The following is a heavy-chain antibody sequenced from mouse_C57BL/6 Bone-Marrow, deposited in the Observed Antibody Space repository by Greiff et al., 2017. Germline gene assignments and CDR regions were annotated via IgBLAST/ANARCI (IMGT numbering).Heavy chain of an antibody. J-gene: IGHJ2*01. CDR1: GYAFTNYL. CDR2: INPGSGGT. D-gene: IGHD2-3*01. CDR3: ARWVLPYYFDY. Sequence: VQLQQSGAELVRPGTSVKVSCKASGYAFTNYLIEWVKQRPGQGLAWIGVINPGSGGTNYNEKFKGKATLTADKSSSTAYMQLSSLTSEDSAVYFCARWVLPYYFDYWGQGTTRTVSS. V-gene: IGHV1-54*01.